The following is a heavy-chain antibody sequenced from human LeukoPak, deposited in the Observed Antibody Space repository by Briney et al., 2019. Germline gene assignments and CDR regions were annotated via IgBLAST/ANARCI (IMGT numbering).Heavy chain of an antibody. J-gene: IGHJ3*02. CDR1: GFTFSSYA. D-gene: IGHD3-22*01. Sequence: PGGSLRLSCAASGFTFSSYAMTWVRQAPGKGLEWVSGISGSGGSTYYADSVKGRFTISRDNSKNTLYLQMNSLRAEDTAVYYCAKDTYYYDNSGYSGAFDIWGQGTMVTVSS. V-gene: IGHV3-23*01. CDR3: AKDTYYYDNSGYSGAFDI. CDR2: ISGSGGST.